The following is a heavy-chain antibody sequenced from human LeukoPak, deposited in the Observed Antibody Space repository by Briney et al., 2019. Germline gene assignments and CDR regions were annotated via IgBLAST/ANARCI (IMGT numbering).Heavy chain of an antibody. J-gene: IGHJ4*02. CDR3: ARGATTGYYPY. D-gene: IGHD3-9*01. V-gene: IGHV3-30*04. CDR2: ISYDGSNK. Sequence: PGRSLRFSCAASGFTFSSYAMHWVRQAPGKGLEWGAVISYDGSNKYYADSVKGRFTISRDNSKNTLYLQMNSLTAEDTAVHYCARGATTGYYPYWGQGTLVTVSS. CDR1: GFTFSSYA.